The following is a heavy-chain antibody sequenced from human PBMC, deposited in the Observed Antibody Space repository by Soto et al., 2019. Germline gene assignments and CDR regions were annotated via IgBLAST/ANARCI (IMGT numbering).Heavy chain of an antibody. V-gene: IGHV3-48*02. J-gene: IGHJ6*02. CDR1: GFTFSLYS. Sequence: EVQLVESGGGLVQPGGSLRLSCAASGFTFSLYSMSWVRQAPGKGLEWVSYISRSSTGIHYADSVKGRFTISRDDAPNSMHLQMKSLRDGDTAVDYCARAVTWGLGVWGQGTTVSISS. CDR2: ISRSSTGI. CDR3: ARAVTWGLGV. D-gene: IGHD3-10*01.